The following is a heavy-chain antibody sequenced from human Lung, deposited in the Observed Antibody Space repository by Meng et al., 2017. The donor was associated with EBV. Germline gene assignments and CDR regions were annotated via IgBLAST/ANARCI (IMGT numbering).Heavy chain of an antibody. CDR1: GYTFTNYY. V-gene: IGHV1-18*04. J-gene: IGHJ4*02. CDR2: ISCYNGDT. CDR3: ARDPSNTSGRYAYFDY. D-gene: IGHD6-19*01. Sequence: QVQLVQSGAEVKKPXXSVKVSCKASGYTFTNYYMHWVRQAPGQGLEWMGWISCYNGDTDYAQKLQGRVTMTTDTSTNTAYMDLRSLRSDDTAVYYCARDPSNTSGRYAYFDYWGQGTMVTVSS.